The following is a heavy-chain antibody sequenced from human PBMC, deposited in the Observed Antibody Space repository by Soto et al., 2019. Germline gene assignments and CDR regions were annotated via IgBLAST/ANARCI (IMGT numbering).Heavy chain of an antibody. D-gene: IGHD5-18*01. CDR3: VRDHWFETAMVYYYGMDV. Sequence: GGSLSLSCAASGFTFSSYGMHWVRQAPGKGLEWVAVIWYDGSNKYYADSVKGRFTISRDNSKNTLYLQMNSLRAEDTAVYYCVRDHWFETAMVYYYGMDVWGQGTTVTVSS. CDR2: IWYDGSNK. CDR1: GFTFSSYG. V-gene: IGHV3-33*01. J-gene: IGHJ6*02.